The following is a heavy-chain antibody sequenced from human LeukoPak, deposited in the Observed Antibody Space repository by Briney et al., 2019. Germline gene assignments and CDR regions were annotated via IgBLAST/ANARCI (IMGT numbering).Heavy chain of an antibody. D-gene: IGHD2-2*01. CDR1: GFTFSSYG. J-gene: IGHJ4*02. Sequence: PGGSLRLSCAASGFTFSSYGMHWVRQAPGKGLEWVAFIRYDGSNKYYADSVKGRFTISRDNSKNTLYLQMNSLRAEDTAVYYCAKDYFVVVPAAMGERDYWGQGTLVTVSS. CDR3: AKDYFVVVPAAMGERDY. V-gene: IGHV3-30*02. CDR2: IRYDGSNK.